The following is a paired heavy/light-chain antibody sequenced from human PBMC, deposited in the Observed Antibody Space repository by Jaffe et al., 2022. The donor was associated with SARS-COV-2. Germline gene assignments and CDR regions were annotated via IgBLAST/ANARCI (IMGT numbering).Light chain of an antibody. CDR1: QSLLHSNGNNY. J-gene: IGKJ1*01. Sequence: EIVMTQSPLSLPVTPGEPASISCRSSQSLLHSNGNNYLDWYLQKPGQAPQLLVYLASNRASGVPDRFSGSGSGTDFTLKISRVEAEDVGVYYCMQSVQIPQTFGQGTKVEIK. V-gene: IGKV2-28*01. CDR3: MQSVQIPQT. CDR2: LAS.
Heavy chain of an antibody. CDR1: GFTFSNNW. J-gene: IGHJ4*02. CDR3: AGGTGTANY. V-gene: IGHV3-74*01. D-gene: IGHD1-7*01. CDR2: INSDGRST. Sequence: EVQLVESGGGLVQPGGSLRLSCAASGFTFSNNWMHWVRQPAGKGLVWVSRINSDGRSTSYADSVKGRFTISRDNAKNTLYLQMNSLRAEDTAVYYCAGGTGTANYWGQGTLVTVSS.